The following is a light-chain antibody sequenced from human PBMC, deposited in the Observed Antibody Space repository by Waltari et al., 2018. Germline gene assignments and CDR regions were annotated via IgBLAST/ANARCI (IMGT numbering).Light chain of an antibody. J-gene: IGLJ1*01. Sequence: SYVLTQAPSVSVAPGKAATITCGGNYIESKDVHWYQQKPGQAPVLVVYDDRDRPSGFPERFSGSTSGNTATLTISRVEAGDEADYYCQVWDTGTVVFGPGTKLSVL. CDR3: QVWDTGTVV. CDR1: YIESKD. CDR2: DDR. V-gene: IGLV3-21*03.